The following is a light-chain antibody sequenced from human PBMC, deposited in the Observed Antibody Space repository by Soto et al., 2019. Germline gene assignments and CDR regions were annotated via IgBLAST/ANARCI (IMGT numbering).Light chain of an antibody. J-gene: IGLJ2*01. CDR1: SSNIGAGYD. V-gene: IGLV1-40*01. Sequence: QSVLTQPPSVSGAPGQRVTISCTGSSSNIGAGYDVHWYQQLPGTAPKLLIYGNSNRPSGVPDRFSGSKSGTSASLAITGVQAEDEADYYCQSYDRSLRSVFGGGTKLTVL. CDR2: GNS. CDR3: QSYDRSLRSV.